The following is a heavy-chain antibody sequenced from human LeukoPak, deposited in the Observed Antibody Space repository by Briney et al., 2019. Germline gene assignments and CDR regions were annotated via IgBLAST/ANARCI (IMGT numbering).Heavy chain of an antibody. J-gene: IGHJ4*02. CDR3: AKDSRYDSSGSFDY. D-gene: IGHD3-22*01. V-gene: IGHV3-9*01. CDR2: ISWNSGSI. Sequence: PGRSLRLSCAASGFTFDDYAMPWVRQAPGKGLEWVSVISWNSGSIGYADSVKGRFPISRDNAKNSLYLQMNSLRAEDTALYYCAKDSRYDSSGSFDYWGQGTLVTVSS. CDR1: GFTFDDYA.